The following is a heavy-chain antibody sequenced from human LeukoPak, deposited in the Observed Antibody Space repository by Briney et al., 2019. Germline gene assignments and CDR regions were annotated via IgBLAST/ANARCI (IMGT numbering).Heavy chain of an antibody. V-gene: IGHV4-59*01. CDR2: IYYSGST. CDR1: GGSISSYY. J-gene: IGHJ2*01. CDR3: VRVRHYSDSSGYYPGYFDL. D-gene: IGHD3-22*01. Sequence: SETLSLTCTVSGGSISSYYWSWIRQPPGKGLEWIGYIYYSGSTNYNPSLKSRVTISVDTSKNQFSLKLSSVTAADTAVYYCVRVRHYSDSSGYYPGYFDLWGRGTLVTVSS.